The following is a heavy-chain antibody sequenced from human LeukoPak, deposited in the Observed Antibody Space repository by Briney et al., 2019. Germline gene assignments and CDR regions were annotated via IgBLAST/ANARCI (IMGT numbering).Heavy chain of an antibody. D-gene: IGHD2-2*02. CDR2: IYYSGST. J-gene: IGHJ1*01. Sequence: PSETLSLTCTVSGGSISSYYWSWIRQPPGKGLEWIGYIYYSGSTNYNPSLKSRVTISVDTSKNQFSLKLSSVTAADTAVYYCARSWGGYCSSTSCYTRYFQHWGQGTLVTVSS. V-gene: IGHV4-59*08. CDR3: ARSWGGYCSSTSCYTRYFQH. CDR1: GGSISSYY.